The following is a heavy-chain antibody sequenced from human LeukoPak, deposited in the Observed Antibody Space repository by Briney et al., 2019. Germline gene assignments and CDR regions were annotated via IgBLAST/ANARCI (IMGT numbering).Heavy chain of an antibody. J-gene: IGHJ4*02. CDR3: ARDGAGYCSSTSCLPFDY. CDR1: GYTFTGYY. CDR2: INPNSGGT. Sequence: GASVKVSCKASGYTFTGYYMHWARQAPGQGLEWMGWINPNSGGTNYAQKFQGRVTMTRDTSISTAYMELSRLRSDDTAVYYCARDGAGYCSSTSCLPFDYWGQGTLVTVSS. V-gene: IGHV1-2*02. D-gene: IGHD2-2*03.